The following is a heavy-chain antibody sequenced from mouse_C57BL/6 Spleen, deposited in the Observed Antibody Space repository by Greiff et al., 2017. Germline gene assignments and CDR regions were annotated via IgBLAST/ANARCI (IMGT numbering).Heavy chain of an antibody. CDR3: ARYYYGSSDAMDY. J-gene: IGHJ4*01. CDR1: GFTFSDYY. V-gene: IGHV5-12*01. D-gene: IGHD1-1*01. CDR2: ISNGGGST. Sequence: EVKLVESGGGLVQPGGSLKLSCAASGFTFSDYYMYWVRQTPEKRLEWVAYISNGGGSTYYPDTVKGRFPISRDNAKNTLYLQMSRLKSEDTAMYYCARYYYGSSDAMDYWGQGTSVTVSS.